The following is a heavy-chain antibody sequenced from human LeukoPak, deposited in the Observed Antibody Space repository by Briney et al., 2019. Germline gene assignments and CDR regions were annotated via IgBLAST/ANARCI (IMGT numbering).Heavy chain of an antibody. D-gene: IGHD7-27*01. CDR1: GYSISSGYY. V-gene: IGHV4-61*01. CDR3: ATRKLGNDY. J-gene: IGHJ4*02. CDR2: IYYTET. Sequence: SETLSLTCTVSGYSISSGYYWSWIRQSPGKGLEWIGYIYYTETSYNPSLKSRVTISADTSKNQFSLKLYSVTAADTAGYYCATRKLGNDYWGQGTLVTVSS.